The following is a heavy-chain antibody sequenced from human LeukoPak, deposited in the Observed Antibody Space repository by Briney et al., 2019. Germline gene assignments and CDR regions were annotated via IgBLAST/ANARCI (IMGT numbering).Heavy chain of an antibody. CDR3: ARTQLDLDGFDI. D-gene: IGHD1-1*01. J-gene: IGHJ3*02. CDR2: ISSSTTTI. V-gene: IGHV3-48*02. Sequence: PGGSLRLSCAASGFSFSSYAMNWVRQAPGKGLEWVSYISSSTTTIYYADSVKGRFAISRDSARNSLYLQMNSLRDEDTAVYYCARTQLDLDGFDIWGQGTTVTVSS. CDR1: GFSFSSYA.